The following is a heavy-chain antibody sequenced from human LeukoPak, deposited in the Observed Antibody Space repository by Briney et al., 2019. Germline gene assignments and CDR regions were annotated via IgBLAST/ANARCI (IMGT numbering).Heavy chain of an antibody. V-gene: IGHV3-7*01. Sequence: GGSLRLFCAASGFTFSSYWMSWVRKAPGKGLEWVANIKQDGSEKYYVDSVKGRFTISRDNSKNTLYLQMNSLRAEDTAVYYCARGGAASDDYWGQGTLVTVSS. CDR2: IKQDGSEK. J-gene: IGHJ4*02. D-gene: IGHD4-23*01. CDR1: GFTFSSYW. CDR3: ARGGAASDDY.